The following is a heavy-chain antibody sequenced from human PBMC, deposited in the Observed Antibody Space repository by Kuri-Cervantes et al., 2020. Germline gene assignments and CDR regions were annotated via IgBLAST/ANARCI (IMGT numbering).Heavy chain of an antibody. V-gene: IGHV3-7*01. CDR1: GLTFSRYW. CDR2: IKQDGSEK. CDR3: ARDSPNYYYYYMDV. Sequence: GESLKISCAASGLTFSRYWMSWVRQASGKGLEWVANIKQDGSEKYYVDSVKGRFTISRDNAKNLLYLQMNSLRAEDTAVCFCARDSPNYYYYYMDVWGKGTTVTVSS. J-gene: IGHJ6*03.